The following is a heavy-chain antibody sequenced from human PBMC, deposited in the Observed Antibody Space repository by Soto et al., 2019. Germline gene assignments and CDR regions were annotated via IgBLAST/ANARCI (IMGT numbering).Heavy chain of an antibody. CDR1: GGSISSPSYN. Sequence: QVQLQQSGPGLLKPSETLSLTCTVSGGSISSPSYNWGWVRQPPGKGPEWIGSFFYGGRTHYSPSLESRLSISVDTARSQVSLILTSVTAADTAVYYCATVASTHFDSWGQEALVVVSS. J-gene: IGHJ4*02. V-gene: IGHV4-39*01. CDR3: ATVASTHFDS. CDR2: FFYGGRT. D-gene: IGHD1-1*01.